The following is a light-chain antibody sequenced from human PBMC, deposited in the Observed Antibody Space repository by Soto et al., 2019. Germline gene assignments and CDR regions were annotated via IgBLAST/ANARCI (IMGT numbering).Light chain of an antibody. CDR3: QQYGNSPRYT. J-gene: IGKJ2*01. V-gene: IGKV3-20*01. Sequence: EIVLTQSPGTLSLSPGERATLSCRASQSVSGSYLAWYQQKPGQAPRLLIYGASSRATGIPDRFSGSGSGTHFTLTIRRLEPEDFAVYYCQQYGNSPRYTFGQGTKLEIK. CDR2: GAS. CDR1: QSVSGSY.